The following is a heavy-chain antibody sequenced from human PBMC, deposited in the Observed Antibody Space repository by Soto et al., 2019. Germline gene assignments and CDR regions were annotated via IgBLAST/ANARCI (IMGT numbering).Heavy chain of an antibody. CDR1: GYTFTSYG. V-gene: IGHV1-18*01. J-gene: IGHJ5*02. Sequence: GASVKVSCKASGYTFTSYGISWVRQAPGQGLEWMGWISAYNGNTNYAQKLQGIVPMTTDTSTSTAYMELRSLRSDDTAVYYCARVKGSGYHNWFDPWGQGTLVTVS. CDR2: ISAYNGNT. CDR3: ARVKGSGYHNWFDP. D-gene: IGHD3-22*01.